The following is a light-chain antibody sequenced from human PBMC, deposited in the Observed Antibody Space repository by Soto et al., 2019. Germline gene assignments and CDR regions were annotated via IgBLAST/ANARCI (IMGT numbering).Light chain of an antibody. CDR3: QPRSNWPPA. CDR2: DAS. CDR1: QSVSSY. J-gene: IGKJ2*01. V-gene: IGKV3-11*01. Sequence: EIVLTQSPATLSLSPGERATLSCRASQSVSSYLAWYQQKPGQAPRLLIYDASNRATGIPARFSGSGSGTAFTLTISSLEPEDFAGYCCQPRSNWPPAFGQGTKLEIK.